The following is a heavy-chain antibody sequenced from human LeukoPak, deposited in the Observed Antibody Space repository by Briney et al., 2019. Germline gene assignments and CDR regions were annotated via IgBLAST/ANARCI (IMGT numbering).Heavy chain of an antibody. Sequence: SETLSLTCSVSGDSMSSGGYLWTWMRQHPGKGLEWIGYIFYNGGSYYSPSLRSLLTISVDTSQKQFSLKMSSVTAVDTAVYYCVRLTCSGPSCSGGGAFDVWGQGTVVTVSS. CDR1: GDSMSSGGYL. J-gene: IGHJ3*01. CDR3: VRLTCSGPSCSGGGAFDV. CDR2: IFYNGGS. D-gene: IGHD2-2*01. V-gene: IGHV4-31*01.